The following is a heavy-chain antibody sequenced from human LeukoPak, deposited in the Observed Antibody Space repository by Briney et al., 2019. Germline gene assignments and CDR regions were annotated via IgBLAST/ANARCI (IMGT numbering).Heavy chain of an antibody. CDR2: ISSSSSYI. Sequence: GGSLRLSCAASGFTFSSYSMNWVRQAPGKGLEWVSSISSSSSYIYYADSVKGRFTISRDNAKNSLYLQMNSLRAEGTAVYHCARGVGSGWFDYWGQGTLVTVSS. J-gene: IGHJ4*02. CDR1: GFTFSSYS. D-gene: IGHD6-19*01. CDR3: ARGVGSGWFDY. V-gene: IGHV3-21*01.